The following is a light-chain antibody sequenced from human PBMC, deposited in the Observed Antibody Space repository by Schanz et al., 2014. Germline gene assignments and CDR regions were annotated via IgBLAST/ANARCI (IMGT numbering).Light chain of an antibody. CDR1: SSNIGAGYD. CDR2: GNS. Sequence: QSVLTQPPSVSGAPGQRVTISCTGSSSNIGAGYDVHWYQQLPGTAPKLLIYGNSNRPSGVPDRFSGSKSGTSASLAITGLQAEDEADYYCQSYDSNLSAPRWVFGGGTKLTVL. J-gene: IGLJ3*02. V-gene: IGLV1-40*01. CDR3: QSYDSNLSAPRWV.